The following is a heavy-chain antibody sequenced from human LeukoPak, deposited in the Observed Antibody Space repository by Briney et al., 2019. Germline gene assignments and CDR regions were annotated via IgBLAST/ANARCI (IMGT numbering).Heavy chain of an antibody. CDR2: IYYSGST. D-gene: IGHD5-12*01. Sequence: PSETLSLTCTVSGGSISSGDYYWSWIRQHPGKGLEWIGYIYYSGSTYYNPSLKSRVTISVDTPKNQFSLNLNSVTAADTAVYYCASGREIIATLSYWGQGTLVTVSS. CDR1: GGSISSGDYY. J-gene: IGHJ4*02. V-gene: IGHV4-31*03. CDR3: ASGREIIATLSY.